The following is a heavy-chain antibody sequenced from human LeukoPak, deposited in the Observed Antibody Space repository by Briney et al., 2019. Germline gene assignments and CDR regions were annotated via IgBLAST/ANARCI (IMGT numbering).Heavy chain of an antibody. CDR1: GGSISYYY. D-gene: IGHD4-17*01. CDR2: IYYSGTT. CDR3: AREDPQTTVPDGMDV. Sequence: SETLSLTCTVSGGSISYYYWSWIRQSPGKGLEWIGYIYYSGTTNYNPSLKSRVTISVDTSKNQFSLQLRSVTAADTAVYYCAREDPQTTVPDGMDVWGQGTTVTVSS. V-gene: IGHV4-59*01. J-gene: IGHJ6*02.